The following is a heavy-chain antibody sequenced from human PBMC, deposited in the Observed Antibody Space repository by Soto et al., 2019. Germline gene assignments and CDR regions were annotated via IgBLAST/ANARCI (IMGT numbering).Heavy chain of an antibody. Sequence: QVQLVESGGGVVQPGRSLRLSCAASGFTFSSYAMHWVRQAPGKGLEWVAVISYDGSNKYYADSVKGRFTISRDNSKNTLYLQMNSLRAEDTAVYYCARASGIAVAGSIYYFDYWGQGTLVTVSS. V-gene: IGHV3-30-3*01. J-gene: IGHJ4*02. CDR2: ISYDGSNK. D-gene: IGHD6-19*01. CDR3: ARASGIAVAGSIYYFDY. CDR1: GFTFSSYA.